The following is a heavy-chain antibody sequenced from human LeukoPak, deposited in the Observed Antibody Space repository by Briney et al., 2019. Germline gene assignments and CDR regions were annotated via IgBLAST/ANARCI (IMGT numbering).Heavy chain of an antibody. CDR1: GLPFSPYP. Sequence: GGPLRLSCAPSGLPFSPYPMNWVRQAPGKGLEWVSTLTGSGGTTDYADSVRGRFTISRDNSKNTLHLQMNTLRAEDTAVYYCARVMTGTRRVFSYWGQGTLVTVSS. D-gene: IGHD1-20*01. J-gene: IGHJ4*02. V-gene: IGHV3-23*01. CDR2: LTGSGGTT. CDR3: ARVMTGTRRVFSY.